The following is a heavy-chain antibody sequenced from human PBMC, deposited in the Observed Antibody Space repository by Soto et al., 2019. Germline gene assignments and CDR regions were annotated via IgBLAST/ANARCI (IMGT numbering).Heavy chain of an antibody. V-gene: IGHV1-2*04. CDR3: ARDRSFSPTELGNYYYYYGMDV. CDR1: GYTFTGYY. CDR2: INPNSGGT. D-gene: IGHD1-26*01. J-gene: IGHJ6*02. Sequence: ASVKVSCKASGYTFTGYYMHWVRQAPGQGLEWMGWINPNSGGTNYAQKFQGWVTMTRDTSISTAYMELSRLRSDDTAVYYCARDRSFSPTELGNYYYYYGMDVWGQGTTVTVSS.